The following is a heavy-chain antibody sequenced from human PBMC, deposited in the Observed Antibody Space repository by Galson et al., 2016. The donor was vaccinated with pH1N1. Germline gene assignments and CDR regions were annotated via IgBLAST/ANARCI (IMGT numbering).Heavy chain of an antibody. J-gene: IGHJ3*02. CDR2: IYYNGHT. V-gene: IGHV4-59*01. CDR1: GVSISGYY. Sequence: ETLSLPCSVSGVSISGYYWGWIRQSPGKGLDYVGYIYYNGHTNYSPSLKSRVTMSLDMSKNQFSLKLTSVTAADTAVYFRARSGSRYGSDAFDMWGQGTTVTVSS. D-gene: IGHD5-18*01. CDR3: ARSGSRYGSDAFDM.